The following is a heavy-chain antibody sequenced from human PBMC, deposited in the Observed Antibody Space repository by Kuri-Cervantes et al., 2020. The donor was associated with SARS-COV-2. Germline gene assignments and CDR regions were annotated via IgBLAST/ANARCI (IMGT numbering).Heavy chain of an antibody. CDR2: ISAHNGNT. CDR1: GYTFNNYG. Sequence: ASVKVSCKASGYTFNNYGISWVRQAPGQGLEWMGWISAHNGNTNYAQKVQGRVTMTTDTSTNTAYMELRSLGSEDTAVYYCASSPESGPYYYYGMDVWGQGTTVTVSS. J-gene: IGHJ6*02. V-gene: IGHV1-18*01. D-gene: IGHD6-25*01. CDR3: ASSPESGPYYYYGMDV.